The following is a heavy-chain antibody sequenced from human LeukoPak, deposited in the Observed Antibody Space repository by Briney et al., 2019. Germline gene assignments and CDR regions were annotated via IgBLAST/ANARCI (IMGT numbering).Heavy chain of an antibody. CDR2: IWYDGSNK. D-gene: IGHD3-10*01. CDR3: ARGFSSMVRGGMDV. V-gene: IGHV3-33*01. J-gene: IGHJ6*02. CDR1: GFTLSSYG. Sequence: GGSLRLSCAASGFTLSSYGMHWVRQAPGKGLEWVAVIWYDGSNKYYADSGKGRFTISRDNSKNTLYLQMNSLRAEDTAVYYCARGFSSMVRGGMDVWGQGTTVTVSS.